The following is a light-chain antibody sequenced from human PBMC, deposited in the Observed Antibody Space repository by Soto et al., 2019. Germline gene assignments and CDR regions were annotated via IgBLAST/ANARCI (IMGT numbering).Light chain of an antibody. CDR3: QSYDNSLSGFYV. CDR2: GNT. V-gene: IGLV1-40*01. CDR1: SSNIGANSD. Sequence: QSVLTQPPSVSGAPGQRVTISCTGSSSNIGANSDVHWYQQLTGAAPKLLIYGNTNRPSGVSDRFSAPKSGTSASLAITGLQAEDEADYYCQSYDNSLSGFYVFGTGTKVTVL. J-gene: IGLJ1*01.